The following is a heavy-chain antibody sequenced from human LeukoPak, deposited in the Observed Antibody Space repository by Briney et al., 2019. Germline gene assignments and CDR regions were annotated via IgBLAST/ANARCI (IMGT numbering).Heavy chain of an antibody. CDR3: ARQDGSAMYYLDF. D-gene: IGHD5-24*01. V-gene: IGHV5-51*01. CDR1: GYSFTSYW. Sequence: GESLKISCTGSGYSFTSYWIAWLRQMPGKGLEWMGIIYPGDSDTKYSPSFQGHVTISVDKSINTAYLQWGSLETPDTAIFYCARQDGSAMYYLDFWGQGTLVTVSS. CDR2: IYPGDSDT. J-gene: IGHJ4*02.